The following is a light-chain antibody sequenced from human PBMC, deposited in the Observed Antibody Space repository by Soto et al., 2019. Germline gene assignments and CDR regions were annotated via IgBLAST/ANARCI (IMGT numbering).Light chain of an antibody. J-gene: IGLJ1*01. Sequence: QSALTQPASVSGSPGQSIAISCTGTSSDVGAYNYVSWFQQHPGKAPKLIIYDVGSRPSGVSNRFSGSKSGNTASLTISGLQAEDGADYYCSSYTTSTTYVFGTGTKLTVL. CDR2: DVG. CDR3: SSYTTSTTYV. CDR1: SSDVGAYNY. V-gene: IGLV2-14*03.